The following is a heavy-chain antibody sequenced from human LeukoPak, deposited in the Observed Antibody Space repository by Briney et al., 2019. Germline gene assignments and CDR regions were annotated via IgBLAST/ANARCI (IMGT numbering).Heavy chain of an antibody. V-gene: IGHV3-33*05. D-gene: IGHD3-22*01. CDR3: ARDQHYYDSSGYVY. Sequence: TGGSLRLSCASSGFSFSSYGMHWVRQAPGKGLEWVAVISYDGSNKYYADAVKGRFTISGDNSKNTLYLQMNSLRAEDTAVYYCARDQHYYDSSGYVYWGQGTLVTVSS. CDR1: GFSFSSYG. CDR2: ISYDGSNK. J-gene: IGHJ4*02.